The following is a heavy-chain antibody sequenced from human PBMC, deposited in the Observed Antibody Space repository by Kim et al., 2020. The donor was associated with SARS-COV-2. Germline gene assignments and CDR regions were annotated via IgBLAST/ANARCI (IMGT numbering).Heavy chain of an antibody. CDR3: AKDLGWRTRDLDY. D-gene: IGHD1-7*01. CDR2: ISYDGSNK. Sequence: GGSLRLSCAASGFTFSSYGMHWVRQAPGKGLEWVAVISYDGSNKYYADSVNGRFTISRDNAKNTLYLQMNSLRAEDTAVYYCAKDLGWRTRDLDYWRQGTLVTVSS. V-gene: IGHV3-30*18. CDR1: GFTFSSYG. J-gene: IGHJ4*02.